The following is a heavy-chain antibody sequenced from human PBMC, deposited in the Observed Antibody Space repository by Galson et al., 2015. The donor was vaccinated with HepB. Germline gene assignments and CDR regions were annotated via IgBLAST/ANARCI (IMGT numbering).Heavy chain of an antibody. D-gene: IGHD3-22*01. CDR2: IWHDGSNQ. CDR1: GFTFSRHG. CDR3: AKARQDSRLRSGLTRNYYAMDV. V-gene: IGHV3-33*06. J-gene: IGHJ6*02. Sequence: SLRLSCAASGFTFSRHGFHWVRQAPGKGLECVAMIWHDGSNQLYADSVKGRFTISRDISKNTLYLQMNSLRAEDTAIYYCAKARQDSRLRSGLTRNYYAMDVWGQGTTVAISS.